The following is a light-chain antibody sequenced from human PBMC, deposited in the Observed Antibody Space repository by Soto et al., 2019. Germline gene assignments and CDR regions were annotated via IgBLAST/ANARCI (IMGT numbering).Light chain of an antibody. CDR2: GNS. J-gene: IGLJ3*02. CDR3: QSYDSSLSGWA. CDR1: ISNIGAGYD. V-gene: IGLV1-40*01. Sequence: HSVLTQPPSVSGAPGQRVTISCTGSISNIGAGYDVHWYQQLPGTAPKLLIYGNSNRPSGVPDLFSGSKSGTSASLAITGLQADDEADYYCQSYDSSLSGWAFGGGHKLTVL.